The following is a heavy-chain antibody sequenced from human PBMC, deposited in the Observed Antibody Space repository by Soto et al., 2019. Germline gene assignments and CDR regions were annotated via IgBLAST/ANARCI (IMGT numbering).Heavy chain of an antibody. CDR3: ARAGGMRCSGGSCYSALDY. V-gene: IGHV4-59*08. CDR1: GGSISSYY. CDR2: IYYSGST. J-gene: IGHJ4*02. Sequence: QVQLQESGPGLVKPSETLSLTCTVSGGSISSYYWSWIRQPPGKGLEWIGYIYYSGSTNYNPSLKSRVAIPLAPSKNQFSLKRSSVTAADTAVYYCARAGGMRCSGGSCYSALDYWGQGTLVTVSS. D-gene: IGHD2-15*01.